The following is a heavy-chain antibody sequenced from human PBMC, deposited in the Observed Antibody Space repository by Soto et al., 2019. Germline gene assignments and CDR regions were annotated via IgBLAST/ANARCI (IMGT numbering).Heavy chain of an antibody. CDR3: ARDGRYYYGSGTLDY. D-gene: IGHD3-10*01. CDR2: IWYDGSNK. V-gene: IGHV3-33*08. Sequence: QMQLVESGGGVVQPGRSLRLSCAASGFIFSSYGMHWVRQAPGKGLEWVAVIWYDGSNKYYADSVKGRFTISRDNSKNTLYLQMNSLRAEDTAVYYCARDGRYYYGSGTLDYWGQGTLVTVSS. J-gene: IGHJ4*02. CDR1: GFIFSSYG.